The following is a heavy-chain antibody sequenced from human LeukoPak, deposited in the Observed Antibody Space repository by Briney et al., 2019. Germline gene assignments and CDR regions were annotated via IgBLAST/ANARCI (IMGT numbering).Heavy chain of an antibody. Sequence: GGSLRLSCAASGFTFSIYWMSWVRQAPGKGLEWVADIKQDGSEKYYVDSVKGRFTISRDNAKNSLYLQMNSLRAEDTAVYYCATDHSSSWYPGDYWGQGTLVTVSS. CDR2: IKQDGSEK. CDR3: ATDHSSSWYPGDY. CDR1: GFTFSIYW. V-gene: IGHV3-7*01. J-gene: IGHJ4*02. D-gene: IGHD6-13*01.